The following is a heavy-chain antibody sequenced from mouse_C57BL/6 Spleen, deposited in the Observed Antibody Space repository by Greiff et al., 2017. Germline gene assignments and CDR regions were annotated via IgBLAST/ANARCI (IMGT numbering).Heavy chain of an antibody. D-gene: IGHD2-4*01. V-gene: IGHV1-55*01. J-gene: IGHJ2*01. CDR2: IYPGSGST. CDR1: GYTFTSYW. CDR3: ARLKFGLRVCDY. Sequence: QVQLKQPGAELVKPGASVKMSCKASGYTFTSYWITWVKQRPGQGLEWIGDIYPGSGSTNYNEKFKSKATLTVDTSSSTAYMQLSSLTSEDSAVYYCARLKFGLRVCDYWGQGTTLTVSS.